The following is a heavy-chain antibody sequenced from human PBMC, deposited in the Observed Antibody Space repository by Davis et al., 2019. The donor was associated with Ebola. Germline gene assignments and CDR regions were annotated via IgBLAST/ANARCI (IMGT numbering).Heavy chain of an antibody. CDR3: AKDAGVVVAEYYFDY. CDR2: ISRSSSYI. V-gene: IGHV3-21*04. Sequence: GESLKISCAASGFTFSSYSMNWVRQAPGKGLEWVSSISRSSSYIYYADSVKGRFTISRDNAKNSLYLQMNSLRAEDTALYYCAKDAGVVVAEYYFDYWGQGTLVTVSS. CDR1: GFTFSSYS. D-gene: IGHD2-15*01. J-gene: IGHJ4*02.